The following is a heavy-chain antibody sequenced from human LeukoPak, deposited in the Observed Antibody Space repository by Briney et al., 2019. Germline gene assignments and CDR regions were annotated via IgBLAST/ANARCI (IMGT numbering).Heavy chain of an antibody. CDR3: ARGSGWYGYYYYYGMDV. CDR1: GGSFSGYY. D-gene: IGHD6-19*01. J-gene: IGHJ6*02. Sequence: PSETLSLTCAVYGGSFSGYYWSWIRQPPGKGLEWIGEINHSGSTNYNPSLKSRVTISVDTSKNQFSLKLSSATAADTAVYYCARGSGWYGYYYYYGMDVWGQGTTVTVSS. V-gene: IGHV4-34*01. CDR2: INHSGST.